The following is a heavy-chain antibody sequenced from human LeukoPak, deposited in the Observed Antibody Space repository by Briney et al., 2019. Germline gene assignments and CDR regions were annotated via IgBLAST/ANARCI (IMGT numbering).Heavy chain of an antibody. V-gene: IGHV4-61*02. CDR2: IYTSGST. J-gene: IGHJ6*03. Sequence: PSETLSLTCTVSGGSISSSSYYWSWIRQPAGKGLGWIGRIYTSGSTNYNPSLKSRVTISVDTSKNQFSLKLSSVTAADTAVYYCARVPRSYYYYYYMDVWGKGTTVTVSS. CDR3: ARVPRSYYYYYYMDV. CDR1: GGSISSSSYY.